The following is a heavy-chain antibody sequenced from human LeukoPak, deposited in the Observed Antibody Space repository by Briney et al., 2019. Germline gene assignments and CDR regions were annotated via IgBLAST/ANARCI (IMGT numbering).Heavy chain of an antibody. J-gene: IGHJ5*02. CDR2: IYPSGST. CDR3: ARHEVSWFDP. D-gene: IGHD2-8*01. V-gene: IGHV4-4*09. Sequence: ASETLSLTCTVSGGSISSYYWSWIRQPPGKGLEWIGYIYPSGSTNYNPSLKSRVTISVDTSKNQFSLRLSSVTAADTAVYYCARHEVSWFDPWGQGTLVTVSS. CDR1: GGSISSYY.